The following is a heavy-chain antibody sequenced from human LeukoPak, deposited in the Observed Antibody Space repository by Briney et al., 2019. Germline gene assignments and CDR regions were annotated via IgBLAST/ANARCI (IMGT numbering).Heavy chain of an antibody. CDR1: GYNFPICW. Sequence: GESLKISCQGSGYNFPICWIGWVRQLPGQGLEWMGIIYPDDSNTIYGPSFQGQVTISADKSINTAYLEWNSLKASDTAIYYCARQGAAGKYYYYYMDVWGKGTTVTDSS. D-gene: IGHD6-13*01. J-gene: IGHJ6*03. V-gene: IGHV5-51*01. CDR2: IYPDDSNT. CDR3: ARQGAAGKYYYYYMDV.